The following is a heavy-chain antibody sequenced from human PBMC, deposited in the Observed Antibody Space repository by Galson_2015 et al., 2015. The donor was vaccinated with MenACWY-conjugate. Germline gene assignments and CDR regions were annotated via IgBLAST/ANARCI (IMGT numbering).Heavy chain of an antibody. CDR3: ARRRSSTSGGHWFDP. Sequence: ETLSLTCTVSGGSISSYYWNWIRQPPGKGLEWIGYVYYSGSTNYNPSLKSRVTISVDTSKNQFSLKLTSVTAADTAIYYCARRRSSTSGGHWFDPWGQGTLVTVSS. CDR2: VYYSGST. D-gene: IGHD2-2*01. J-gene: IGHJ5*02. V-gene: IGHV4-59*01. CDR1: GGSISSYY.